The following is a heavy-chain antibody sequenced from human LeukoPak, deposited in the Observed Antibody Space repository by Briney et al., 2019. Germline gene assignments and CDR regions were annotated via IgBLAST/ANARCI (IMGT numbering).Heavy chain of an antibody. V-gene: IGHV3-23*01. D-gene: IGHD3-3*01. CDR2: MSGSGYYT. CDR3: AKMEGQRLYDYCMDV. J-gene: IGHJ6*03. Sequence: GGSLRLSCAASGFAFSNFGMSWVRQAPGKGLEWVSAMSGSGYYTYYVESVKGRFTISRDNSKNTLYLHMNSLRADDTPVYYCAKMEGQRLYDYCMDVWGRGTTVTVSS. CDR1: GFAFSNFG.